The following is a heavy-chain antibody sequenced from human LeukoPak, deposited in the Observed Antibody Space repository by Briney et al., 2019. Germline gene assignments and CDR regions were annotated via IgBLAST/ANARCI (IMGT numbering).Heavy chain of an antibody. Sequence: GGSMRLSCTASGFTFGDHAMSWVRQAPGKGLEFVGFIRSKAYRGTTEYDASVKGRFIISRDDSKSIAYLQMNSLKTEDTAMYYCTRGPIQLWLPSGMDVWGQGTTVIVS. CDR2: IRSKAYRGTT. CDR1: GFTFGDHA. D-gene: IGHD5-18*01. J-gene: IGHJ6*02. V-gene: IGHV3-49*04. CDR3: TRGPIQLWLPSGMDV.